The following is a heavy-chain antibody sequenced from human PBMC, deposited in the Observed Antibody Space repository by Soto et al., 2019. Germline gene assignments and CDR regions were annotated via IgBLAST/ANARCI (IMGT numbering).Heavy chain of an antibody. CDR3: ARSVFP. Sequence: SETLSLTCAVSGGSISSGGYSWSWILQPPGKGLEWIGYIYHSGSTYYNPSLKSRVTISVDTSKNQFSLKLTSVTAADTAVYYCARSVFPWGQGTLVTVSS. J-gene: IGHJ5*02. CDR2: IYHSGST. V-gene: IGHV4-30-2*01. CDR1: GGSISSGGYS.